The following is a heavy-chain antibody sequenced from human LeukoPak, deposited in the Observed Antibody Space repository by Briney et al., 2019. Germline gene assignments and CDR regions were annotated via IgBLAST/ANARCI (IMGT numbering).Heavy chain of an antibody. V-gene: IGHV4-4*02. J-gene: IGHJ5*02. CDR1: GGSISSSNW. CDR2: IYHSGST. CDR3: ARRAQQLVHGWFDP. Sequence: SETLSLTCAVSGGSISSSNWWSWVRQPPGKGLEWIGEIYHSGSTNYNPSLKSRVTISVDKSKNQVSLKLSSVTAADTAVYYCARRAQQLVHGWFDPWGQGTLVTVSS. D-gene: IGHD6-13*01.